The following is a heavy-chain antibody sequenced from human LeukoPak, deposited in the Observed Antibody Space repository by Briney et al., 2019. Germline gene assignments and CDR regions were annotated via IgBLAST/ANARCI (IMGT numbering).Heavy chain of an antibody. D-gene: IGHD6-6*01. CDR3: ARGTCRWPLEYSSSSESCYFDY. J-gene: IGHJ4*02. Sequence: ASVKVSCKASGYTFTSYYMHWVRQAPGQGLEWMGIINPSGGSTSCAQKFQGRVTMTRDTSTSTVYMELSSLRSEDTAVYYCARGTCRWPLEYSSSSESCYFDYWGQGTLVTVSS. V-gene: IGHV1-46*01. CDR2: INPSGGST. CDR1: GYTFTSYY.